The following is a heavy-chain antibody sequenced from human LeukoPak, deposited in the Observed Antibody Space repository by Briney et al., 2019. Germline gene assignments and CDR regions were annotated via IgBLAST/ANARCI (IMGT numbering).Heavy chain of an antibody. CDR2: IYYSGST. CDR3: ARGVVIAPQTFDY. CDR1: GGSISGSY. Sequence: SETLSLTCTVSGGSISGSYWSWIRQPPGKGLEWIGYIYYSGSTNYNPSLKSRVTISVDTSKNQFSLKLSSVTAADTAVYYCARGVVIAPQTFDYWGQGTLVTVSS. D-gene: IGHD2-21*01. V-gene: IGHV4-59*01. J-gene: IGHJ4*02.